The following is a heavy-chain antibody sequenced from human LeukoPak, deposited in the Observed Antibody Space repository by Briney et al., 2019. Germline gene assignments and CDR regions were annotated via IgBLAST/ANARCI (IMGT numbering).Heavy chain of an antibody. D-gene: IGHD2-2*01. Sequence: SETLSLTCTVSGYSVSSGYYWGWIRQPPGKGLEWIASIYHSGDTYYNPSLRSRVTISLDTSKNQLSLKLSSVTAADTAVYYCARSKAHLSTSWYGNWFDPWGQGTLVTVSS. CDR2: IYHSGDT. CDR3: ARSKAHLSTSWYGNWFDP. V-gene: IGHV4-38-2*02. CDR1: GYSVSSGYY. J-gene: IGHJ5*02.